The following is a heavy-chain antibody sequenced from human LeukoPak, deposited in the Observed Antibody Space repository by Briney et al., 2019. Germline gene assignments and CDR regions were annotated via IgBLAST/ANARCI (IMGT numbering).Heavy chain of an antibody. Sequence: SVKVSCKASGGTFSSYAISWVRQAPGQGLEWMGGIIPIFGTTNYAQKFQGRVTITADESTSTAYMELSSLRSEDTAVYYCAGVLRYFDWLLGYDYWGQGTLVTVSS. CDR2: IIPIFGTT. V-gene: IGHV1-69*13. J-gene: IGHJ4*02. D-gene: IGHD3-9*01. CDR3: AGVLRYFDWLLGYDY. CDR1: GGTFSSYA.